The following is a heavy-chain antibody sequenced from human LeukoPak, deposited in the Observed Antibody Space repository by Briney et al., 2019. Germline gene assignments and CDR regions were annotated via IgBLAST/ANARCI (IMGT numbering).Heavy chain of an antibody. J-gene: IGHJ4*02. V-gene: IGHV3-23*01. CDR1: GFAFSSYS. CDR3: AKAFTTGTPSDY. CDR2: ISASGGST. D-gene: IGHD1-1*01. Sequence: GGSLGLSCAASGFAFSSYSMNWVRQAPGKGLEWVSGISASGGSTYYANSVRGRFTISRDNSKNTLYVQMNSLRAEDTAVYYCAKAFTTGTPSDYWGQGTLVTVSS.